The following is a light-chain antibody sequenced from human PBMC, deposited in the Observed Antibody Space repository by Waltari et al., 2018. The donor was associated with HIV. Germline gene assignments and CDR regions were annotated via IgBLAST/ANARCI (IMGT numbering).Light chain of an antibody. CDR2: GAS. CDR3: QQYGSSPRT. CDR1: QSVSNNY. Sequence: IVLTPSPGTLSLSPGERATLSCRASQSVSNNYLAWYQQKPGQAPRLLIYGASSRATGIPDRFSGSGSGTDFTLTISRLEPEDFAVYYCQQYGSSPRTFGQGTKVEIK. V-gene: IGKV3-20*01. J-gene: IGKJ1*01.